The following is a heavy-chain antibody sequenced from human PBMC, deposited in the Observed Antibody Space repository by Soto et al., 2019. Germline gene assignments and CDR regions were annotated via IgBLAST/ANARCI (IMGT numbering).Heavy chain of an antibody. CDR1: GFNFNSYT. D-gene: IGHD3-22*01. Sequence: PGGSLRLSCSASGFNFNSYTMNWVRQAPGKGLVWVSRINSDVSSTSYADSVKGRFTISRDNAKNTLYLQMNSLRAEDTAVYYCARARSGYYYIFDYWGQGTMVTVSS. CDR3: ARARSGYYYIFDY. V-gene: IGHV3-74*01. J-gene: IGHJ4*02. CDR2: INSDVSST.